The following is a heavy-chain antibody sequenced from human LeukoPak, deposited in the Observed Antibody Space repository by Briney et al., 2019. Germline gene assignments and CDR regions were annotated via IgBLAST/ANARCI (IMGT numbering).Heavy chain of an antibody. D-gene: IGHD3-22*01. CDR3: AREPGDYYPDY. V-gene: IGHV1-18*01. J-gene: IGHJ4*02. Sequence: ASVKVSCKASGYTFTSYGISWVRQAPGQGLEWMGWISAYNGNTNYAQKFQGRVTITRDTSARTAYMELSSLRSEDTAVYYCAREPGDYYPDYWGQGTLVTVSS. CDR2: ISAYNGNT. CDR1: GYTFTSYG.